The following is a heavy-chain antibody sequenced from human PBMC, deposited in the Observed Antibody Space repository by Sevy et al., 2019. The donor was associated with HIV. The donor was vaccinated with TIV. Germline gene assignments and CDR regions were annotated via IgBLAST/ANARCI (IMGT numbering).Heavy chain of an antibody. Sequence: SETLSLTCALYGGSFSGYYWSWIRQPPGKGLEWIGEINHSGSTNYNPSLKSRVTISVDTSKNQFSLKLSSVTAADTAVYYCARGWGCSGGSCQGFYYYYYMDVWGKGTTVTVSS. D-gene: IGHD2-15*01. CDR1: GGSFSGYY. V-gene: IGHV4-34*01. J-gene: IGHJ6*03. CDR3: ARGWGCSGGSCQGFYYYYYMDV. CDR2: INHSGST.